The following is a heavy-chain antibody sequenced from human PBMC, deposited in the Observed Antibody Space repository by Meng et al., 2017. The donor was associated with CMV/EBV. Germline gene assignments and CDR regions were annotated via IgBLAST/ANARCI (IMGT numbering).Heavy chain of an antibody. CDR2: INHSGST. V-gene: IGHV4-34*01. D-gene: IGHD6-13*01. J-gene: IGHJ4*02. CDR1: GWSFSCYY. CDR3: ARGGIAAAGPFDY. Sequence: VQVQEWGAGLWKPSETLSLTCAGYGWSFSCYYWCRIRQPPGKGLEWIGEINHSGSTNYNPSLKSRVTISVETSKNQFSLKLSSVTAADTAVYYCARGGIAAAGPFDYWGQGTLVTVSS.